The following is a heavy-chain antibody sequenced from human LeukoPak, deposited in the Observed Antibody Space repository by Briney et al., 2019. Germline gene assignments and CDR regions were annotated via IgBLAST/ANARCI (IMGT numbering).Heavy chain of an antibody. CDR2: IYHSGST. V-gene: IGHV4-30-2*01. CDR3: ARDNSGSYGP. J-gene: IGHJ5*02. Sequence: SETLSLTCTVSGGSISSGGYYWSWIRQPPGKGLEWIGYIYHSGSTYYNPSLKSRVTISVDRSKNLFSLKLSSVTAADTAVYYCARDNSGSYGPWGQGTLVTVSS. D-gene: IGHD1-26*01. CDR1: GGSISSGGYY.